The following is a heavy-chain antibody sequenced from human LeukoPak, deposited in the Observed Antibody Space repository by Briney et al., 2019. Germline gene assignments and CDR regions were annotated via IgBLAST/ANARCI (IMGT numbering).Heavy chain of an antibody. J-gene: IGHJ5*02. Sequence: SETLSLTCTVSGGSISSYYWSWIRQPPGKGLEWIGYIYYSGSTNYNPSLKSRVTISVDTSKNQFSLKLSSVTAADTAAYYCARNTYDILGNWFDPWGQGTLVTVSS. D-gene: IGHD3-9*01. V-gene: IGHV4-59*01. CDR2: IYYSGST. CDR3: ARNTYDILGNWFDP. CDR1: GGSISSYY.